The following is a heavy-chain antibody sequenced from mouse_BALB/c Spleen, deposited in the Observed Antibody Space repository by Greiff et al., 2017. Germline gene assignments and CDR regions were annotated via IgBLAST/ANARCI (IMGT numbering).Heavy chain of an antibody. V-gene: IGHV2-9*02. CDR1: GFSLTSYG. CDR3: ARLLSMDY. Sequence: VQRVESGPGLVAPSQSLSITCTVSGFSLTSYGVHWVRQPPGKGLEWLGVIWAGGSTNYNSALMSRLSISKDNSKSQVFLKMNSLQTDDTAMYYCARLLSMDYWGQGTSVTVSS. CDR2: IWAGGST. D-gene: IGHD2-1*01. J-gene: IGHJ4*01.